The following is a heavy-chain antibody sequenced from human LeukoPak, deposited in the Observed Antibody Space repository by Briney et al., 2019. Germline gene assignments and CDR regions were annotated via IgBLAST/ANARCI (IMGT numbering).Heavy chain of an antibody. CDR2: ISSSGSYI. CDR1: GFTFSSYA. CDR3: ANEYSKGDI. D-gene: IGHD4-11*01. V-gene: IGHV3-23*01. Sequence: PGGSLRLSCAASGFTFSSYAMSWVRQAPGKGLEWVSFISSSGSYIYYADSVKGRFTISRDNAKNSLYLQMNSLRAEDAAVYYCANEYSKGDIWGQGTMVTVSS. J-gene: IGHJ3*02.